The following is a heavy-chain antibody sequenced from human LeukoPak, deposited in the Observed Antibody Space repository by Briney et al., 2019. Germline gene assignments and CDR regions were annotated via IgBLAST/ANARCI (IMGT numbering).Heavy chain of an antibody. D-gene: IGHD4-23*01. CDR1: GFTFSSYW. CDR3: ARGRPHGNDY. J-gene: IGHJ4*02. CDR2: IASDGSST. V-gene: IGHV3-74*01. Sequence: GGSLRLSCAAFGFTFSSYWMNWVRQAPGKGLVWVSRIASDGSSTTYADSVKGRFSISRDNAKNTLYLQMNSLRVEDTAVYYCARGRPHGNDYWGQGTLVTVSS.